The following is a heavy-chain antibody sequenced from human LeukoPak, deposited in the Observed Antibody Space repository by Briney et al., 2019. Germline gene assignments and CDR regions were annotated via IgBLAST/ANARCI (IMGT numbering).Heavy chain of an antibody. J-gene: IGHJ4*02. CDR1: GFTFSTYW. CDR3: AREDY. CDR2: ISYDGSNK. Sequence: PGGSLRLSCSASGFTFSTYWMSWVRQAPGKGLEWVAVISYDGSNKYYADSMKGRFTISRDNSKNTLYLQMNSLRPEDTAVYYCAREDYWGQGTLVTVSS. V-gene: IGHV3-30-3*01.